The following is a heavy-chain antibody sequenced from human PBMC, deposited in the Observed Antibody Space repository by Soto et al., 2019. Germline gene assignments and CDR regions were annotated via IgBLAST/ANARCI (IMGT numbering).Heavy chain of an antibody. V-gene: IGHV1-69*01. CDR3: ARDRDFGNYFDSAY. D-gene: IGHD1-26*01. Sequence: QVQLVQSGAEVRKPGSSVKVSCKAFGGTFDTYAVSWVRQAPGQGLEWMGGIIPMFGTPYYGQRLQGRVTISADESTGTAYMELSSLRSEDTAVYYCARDRDFGNYFDSAYWGQGTLVTVSS. CDR2: IIPMFGTP. CDR1: GGTFDTYA. J-gene: IGHJ4*02.